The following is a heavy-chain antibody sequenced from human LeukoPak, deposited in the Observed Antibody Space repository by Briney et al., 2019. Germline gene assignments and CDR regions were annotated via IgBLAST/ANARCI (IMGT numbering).Heavy chain of an antibody. Sequence: ASVKVSCKASGYTFTGYYMHWVRQAPGQGLEWMGRINPNSGGTNYAQKFQGRVTMTRDTSISTAYMELSRLRSDDTAVYYCARATRAARLGGWFDPWGQGTLVTVSS. D-gene: IGHD6-6*01. J-gene: IGHJ5*02. CDR1: GYTFTGYY. CDR2: INPNSGGT. CDR3: ARATRAARLGGWFDP. V-gene: IGHV1-2*06.